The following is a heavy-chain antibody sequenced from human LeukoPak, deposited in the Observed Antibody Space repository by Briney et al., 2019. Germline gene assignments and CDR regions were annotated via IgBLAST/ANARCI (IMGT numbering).Heavy chain of an antibody. CDR3: AKDLNSGDGEWESDP. D-gene: IGHD4-17*01. CDR2: ILASGRTT. CDR1: GFTFGAFA. J-gene: IGHJ5*02. Sequence: GGSLRLSCAASGFTFGAFAMAWVRQAPGKGLEWVSGILASGRTTYYADSVKGRFTISRDNSKNTVYLQMDSLGADDTAIYFCAKDLNSGDGEWESDPWGQGTLVTVP. V-gene: IGHV3-23*01.